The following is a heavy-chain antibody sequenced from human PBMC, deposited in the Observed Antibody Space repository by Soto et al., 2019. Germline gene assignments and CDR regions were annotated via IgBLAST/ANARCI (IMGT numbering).Heavy chain of an antibody. Sequence: EVQLLESGGGLVQPGGSLRLSCAASGFTFSSYAMSWVRQAPGKGLEWVSAISGSGGSTYYADSVKGRFTISRDNSKNTLYLQMNSLRAEDTAVYYCAKDRRNNPYSSSWYHYYYGMDVWGQGTTVTVSS. V-gene: IGHV3-23*01. CDR2: ISGSGGST. CDR1: GFTFSSYA. J-gene: IGHJ6*02. CDR3: AKDRRNNPYSSSWYHYYYGMDV. D-gene: IGHD6-13*01.